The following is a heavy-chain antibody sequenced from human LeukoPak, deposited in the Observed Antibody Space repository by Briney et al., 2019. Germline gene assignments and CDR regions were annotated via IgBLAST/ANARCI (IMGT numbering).Heavy chain of an antibody. CDR1: GFTFSNAW. D-gene: IGHD1-20*01. J-gene: IGHJ4*02. CDR3: TTDLTVTYPENDY. V-gene: IGHV3-15*01. CDR2: IKSKTDGGTT. Sequence: GSLRLSCAASGFTFSNAWMSWVRQAPRKGLEWVGRIKSKTDGGTTDYAAPVKGRFTISRDDSKNTLYLQMNSLKTEDTAVYYCTTDLTVTYPENDYWGQGTLVTVSS.